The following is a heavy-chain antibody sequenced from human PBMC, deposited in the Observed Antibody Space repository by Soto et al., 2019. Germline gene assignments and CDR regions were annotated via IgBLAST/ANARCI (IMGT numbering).Heavy chain of an antibody. J-gene: IGHJ4*02. V-gene: IGHV4-39*07. D-gene: IGHD3-3*01. CDR2: IYYSGST. CDR3: ARMGREYDFWSGKPRPYYFDY. Sequence: SETLSLTCTVSGGSISSSSYYWGWIRQPPGKGLEWIGSIYYSGSTYYNPSLKSRVTISVDTSKNQFSLKLSSATAADTAVYYCARMGREYDFWSGKPRPYYFDYWGQGTLVTVSS. CDR1: GGSISSSSYY.